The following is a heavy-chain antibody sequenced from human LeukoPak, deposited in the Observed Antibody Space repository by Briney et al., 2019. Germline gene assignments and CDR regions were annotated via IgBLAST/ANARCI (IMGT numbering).Heavy chain of an antibody. CDR1: GFTFSSYW. CDR3: AKGASYGSVSYDDY. D-gene: IGHD3-10*01. CDR2: IKQDGSEK. V-gene: IGHV3-7*01. Sequence: GGSLRLSCAASGFTFSSYWMCWVRQAPGKGLEWVANIKQDGSEKYYVDSVKGRFTISRDNAKNSLYLQMNSLRAEDTAVYYCAKGASYGSVSYDDYWGQGTLVTVSS. J-gene: IGHJ4*02.